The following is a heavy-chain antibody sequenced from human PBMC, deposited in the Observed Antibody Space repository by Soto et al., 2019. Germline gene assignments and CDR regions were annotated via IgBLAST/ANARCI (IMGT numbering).Heavy chain of an antibody. J-gene: IGHJ1*01. Sequence: GSLRLSCAASGFTVSSNYMSWFRQAPGKGLEWVSVIYSGGSTYYADSVKGRFTISRDNSKNTLYLQMNSLRAEDTAVYYCARDRVESGYPEYFQHWGQGTLVTVSS. D-gene: IGHD3-22*01. CDR1: GFTVSSNY. V-gene: IGHV3-53*01. CDR2: IYSGGST. CDR3: ARDRVESGYPEYFQH.